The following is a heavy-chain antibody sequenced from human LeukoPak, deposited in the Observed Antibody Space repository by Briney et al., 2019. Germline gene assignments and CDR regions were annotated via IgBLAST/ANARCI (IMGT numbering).Heavy chain of an antibody. J-gene: IGHJ4*02. CDR1: GFTFSNYG. V-gene: IGHV3-23*01. Sequence: GGSLRLSCEASGFTFSNYGMNWVRQAPGKGLEWVSSIRIRSDATHYADSVQGRFTISRDDSKNVVYLQMNSLRAEDTALYYCAKVFDTSGYYFFFDDWGQGTLVTVSS. CDR2: IRIRSDAT. D-gene: IGHD3-22*01. CDR3: AKVFDTSGYYFFFDD.